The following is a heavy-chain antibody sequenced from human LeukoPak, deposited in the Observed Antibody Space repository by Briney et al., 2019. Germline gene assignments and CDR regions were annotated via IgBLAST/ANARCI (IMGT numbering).Heavy chain of an antibody. V-gene: IGHV3-21*01. D-gene: IGHD1-26*01. Sequence: GGSLRLSCAASGFTFSSYSMNWVRQAPGKGLEWVSSISSSSSYIYYADSVKGRFTISRDNAKNSLYLQMNSLRAEDTAVYYCARDRTPVGATPYWGQGTLVTVSS. CDR1: GFTFSSYS. J-gene: IGHJ4*02. CDR3: ARDRTPVGATPY. CDR2: ISSSSSYI.